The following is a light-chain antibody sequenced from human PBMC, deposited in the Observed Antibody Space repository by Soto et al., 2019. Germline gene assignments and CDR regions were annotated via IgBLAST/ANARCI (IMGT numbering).Light chain of an antibody. J-gene: IGKJ5*01. Sequence: IHLTQSPFFLSASVGDRVTITCRASQDIRSYLAWYQRNPGRAPKLLIYAASSLQSGVPSRFSGSGSGTDFTLTISSLQPEDFATYYCQQSYSPPPITFGQGTRLEI. CDR3: QQSYSPPPIT. CDR2: AAS. V-gene: IGKV1-39*01. CDR1: QDIRSY.